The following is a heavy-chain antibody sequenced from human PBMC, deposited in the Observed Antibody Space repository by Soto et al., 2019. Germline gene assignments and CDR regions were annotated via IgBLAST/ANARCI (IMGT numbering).Heavy chain of an antibody. CDR3: ARDDYGDYLPQSY. V-gene: IGHV3-33*01. CDR2: IWYDGSKK. CDR1: GFTFSSYG. D-gene: IGHD4-17*01. J-gene: IGHJ4*02. Sequence: HVQLVESGGGVVQPGRSLRLSCAASGFTFSSYGMHWVRQAPGKGLEWVAVIWYDGSKKYYADSVKGRFTISRDNSKNTLYLQMNSLRAEDTAVYYCARDDYGDYLPQSYWGQGTLVTVSS.